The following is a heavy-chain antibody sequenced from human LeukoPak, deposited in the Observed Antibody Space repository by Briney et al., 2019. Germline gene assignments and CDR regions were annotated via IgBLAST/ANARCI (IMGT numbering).Heavy chain of an antibody. D-gene: IGHD1-26*01. CDR1: GGSFSGYY. V-gene: IGHV4-34*01. CDR3: ARGPRYSGSYYRFLGAFDI. J-gene: IGHJ3*02. CDR2: INHSGST. Sequence: SETLSLTCAVYGGSFSGYYWSWVRQPPGKGLEWIGEINHSGSTNYNPSLKSRVTISVDTSKNQFSLKLSSVTAADTAVYYCARGPRYSGSYYRFLGAFDIWGQGTMVTVSS.